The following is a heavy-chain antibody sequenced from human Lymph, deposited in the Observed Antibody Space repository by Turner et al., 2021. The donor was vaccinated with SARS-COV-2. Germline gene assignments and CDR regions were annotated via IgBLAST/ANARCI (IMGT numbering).Heavy chain of an antibody. CDR1: GYTFTGSY. CDR3: ARDVERYNDFWSGYSGGYGMDV. Sequence: QVPLVQSGAEVKKPGASVKVSCRASGYTFTGSYMHWVRQAPGQGLEWMGWINPNSGGTNYAQKFQGRVTMTRDTSISAAYMELSRLRSDDTAVYYCARDVERYNDFWSGYSGGYGMDVWGQGTTVTVSS. V-gene: IGHV1-2*02. CDR2: INPNSGGT. J-gene: IGHJ6*02. D-gene: IGHD3-3*01.